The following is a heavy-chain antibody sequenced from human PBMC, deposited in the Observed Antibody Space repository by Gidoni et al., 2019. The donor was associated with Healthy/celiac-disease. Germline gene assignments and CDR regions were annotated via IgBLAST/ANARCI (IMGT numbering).Heavy chain of an antibody. Sequence: EVQLVESGGGLVQPGGSLSLSCAASGSTFSDHYMDWVRQAPGKGLEWVGRTRNKANSYTTEYAASVKGRFTISRDDSKNSLYLQMNSLKTEDTAVYYCARDGCSGGSCPLRYYYGMDVWGQGTTVTVSS. V-gene: IGHV3-72*01. J-gene: IGHJ6*02. CDR2: TRNKANSYTT. D-gene: IGHD2-15*01. CDR3: ARDGCSGGSCPLRYYYGMDV. CDR1: GSTFSDHY.